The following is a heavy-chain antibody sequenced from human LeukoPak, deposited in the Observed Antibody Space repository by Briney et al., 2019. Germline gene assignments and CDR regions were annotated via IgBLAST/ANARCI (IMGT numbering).Heavy chain of an antibody. CDR3: TRVKGRELNFDY. CDR1: GFTFGDYA. Sequence: PGGSLRLSCTASGFTFGDYAMSWFRQAPGKGLEGVGFIRSKAYGGTTEYAASVKGRFTISRDDSKSIAYLQMNSLKTEDTAVYYCTRVKGRELNFDYWGQGALVTVSS. V-gene: IGHV3-49*03. D-gene: IGHD1-26*01. CDR2: IRSKAYGGTT. J-gene: IGHJ4*02.